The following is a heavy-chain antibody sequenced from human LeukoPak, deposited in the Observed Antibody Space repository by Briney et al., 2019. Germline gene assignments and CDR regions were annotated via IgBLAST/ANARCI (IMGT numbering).Heavy chain of an antibody. CDR1: GFTFSSYA. V-gene: IGHV3-30-3*01. Sequence: PGRSLRLSCAASGFTFSSYAMHWVRQAPGKGLEWVAVISYDGSNKYYADSVKGRFTISRDNSKNTLYLQMSSLRAEDTAVYYCARDASGWISRYYFDYWGQGTLVTVSS. D-gene: IGHD6-19*01. CDR2: ISYDGSNK. J-gene: IGHJ4*02. CDR3: ARDASGWISRYYFDY.